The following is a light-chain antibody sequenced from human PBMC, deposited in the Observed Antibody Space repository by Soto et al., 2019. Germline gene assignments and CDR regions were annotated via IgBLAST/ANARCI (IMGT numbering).Light chain of an antibody. V-gene: IGLV2-14*01. CDR1: SSDVGNYKY. CDR3: SSYTSSSPYV. J-gene: IGLJ1*01. CDR2: EVN. Sequence: QSVLTQPASVSGSPGQSITISCTGTSSDVGNYKYVSWYQQHPGKAPKLMIYEVNNRPSGVSNRFSGSKSGNTASLTISGLQADDEADYYCSSYTSSSPYVFGTGTKVTVL.